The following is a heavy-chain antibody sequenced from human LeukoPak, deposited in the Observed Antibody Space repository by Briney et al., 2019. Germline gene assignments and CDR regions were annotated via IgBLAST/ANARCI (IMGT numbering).Heavy chain of an antibody. CDR3: AKDQAGYCSSTSCPDDAFDI. CDR2: IRYDGSNK. V-gene: IGHV3-30*02. CDR1: GFTFSSYG. Sequence: PGGSLRLSCAASGFTFSSYGMHWVLQAPGKGLEWVAFIRYDGSNKYYADSVKGRFTISRDNSKNTLYLQMNSLRAEDTAVYYCAKDQAGYCSSTSCPDDAFDIWGQGTMVTVSS. D-gene: IGHD2-2*01. J-gene: IGHJ3*02.